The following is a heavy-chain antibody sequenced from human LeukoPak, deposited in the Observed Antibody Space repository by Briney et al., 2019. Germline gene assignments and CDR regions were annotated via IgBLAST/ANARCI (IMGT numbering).Heavy chain of an antibody. V-gene: IGHV1-69*13. D-gene: IGHD3-10*01. Sequence: SVKVSCKAPGGTFSSYAISWVRQAPGQGLEWMGGIIPIFGTANYAQKFQGRVTITADESTSTAYMELSSLRSEDTAVYYCARVVLWFGELSRTEYNWFDPWGQGTLVTVSS. CDR2: IIPIFGTA. CDR1: GGTFSSYA. CDR3: ARVVLWFGELSRTEYNWFDP. J-gene: IGHJ5*02.